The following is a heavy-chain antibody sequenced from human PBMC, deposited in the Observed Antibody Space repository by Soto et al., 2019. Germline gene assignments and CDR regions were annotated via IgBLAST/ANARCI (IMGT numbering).Heavy chain of an antibody. CDR3: ARDPSYYASGSYYSFDY. D-gene: IGHD3-10*01. CDR1: GFTFSVAS. J-gene: IGHJ4*02. CDR2: ISGTSDYI. Sequence: GGSLRLSCAASGFTFSVASMNWVRQAPGRGLEWVSSISGTSDYISYADSVKGRLTISRDNAKNSLYLQMNSLRAEDTAVYYCARDPSYYASGSYYSFDYWGQGALGTVSS. V-gene: IGHV3-21*01.